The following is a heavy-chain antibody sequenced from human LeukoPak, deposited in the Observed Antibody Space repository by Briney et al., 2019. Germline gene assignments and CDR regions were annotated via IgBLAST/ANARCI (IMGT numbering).Heavy chain of an antibody. V-gene: IGHV3-13*01. D-gene: IGHD3-22*01. Sequence: PGGSLRLSFAASGFTFSSYDMHWVRQAPGKGLDWVSAIGTAGDTYYPGSVKGRFTISRENAKNSLYLQMNSLRAGDTAVYYCARSLGDSSGYELDYWGQGTLVTVSS. CDR2: IGTAGDT. J-gene: IGHJ4*02. CDR3: ARSLGDSSGYELDY. CDR1: GFTFSSYD.